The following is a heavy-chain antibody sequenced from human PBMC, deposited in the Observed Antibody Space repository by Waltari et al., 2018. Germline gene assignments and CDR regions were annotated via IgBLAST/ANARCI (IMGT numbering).Heavy chain of an antibody. CDR2: ISSDSNVI. CDR3: ARELDHIKDDY. CDR1: GFTFNNYH. J-gene: IGHJ4*02. Sequence: GGSLRLSCAVSGFTFNNYHMNWVRLAPGRGLEWLSYISSDSNVIYYSDSVRGRFTVSRDNAKSSLFLQMNSLRAEDTAVYYCARELDHIKDDYWGQGTLVTVSS. D-gene: IGHD3-3*02. V-gene: IGHV3-48*04.